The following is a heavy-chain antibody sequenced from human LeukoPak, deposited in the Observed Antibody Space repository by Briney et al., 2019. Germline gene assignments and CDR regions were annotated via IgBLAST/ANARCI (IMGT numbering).Heavy chain of an antibody. D-gene: IGHD2-2*03. J-gene: IGHJ4*02. CDR2: ISYDGSNK. CDR3: ANWDGYCSSTSCYPPFDY. V-gene: IGHV3-30*18. Sequence: GGSLRLSCAASGFTFSSYGMHWVRQAPGKGLEWVEVISYDGSNKYYADSVKGRFTISRDNSKNTLYLQMNSLRAEDTAVYYCANWDGYCSSTSCYPPFDYWGQGTLVTVSS. CDR1: GFTFSSYG.